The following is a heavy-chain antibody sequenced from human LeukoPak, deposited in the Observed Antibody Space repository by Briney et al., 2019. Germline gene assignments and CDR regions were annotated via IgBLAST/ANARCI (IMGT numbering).Heavy chain of an antibody. CDR3: ARRGYSYDYYYYYYMDV. CDR2: IYTSGST. J-gene: IGHJ6*03. V-gene: IGHV4-61*02. D-gene: IGHD5-18*01. Sequence: PSQTLSLTCTVSGGSISSGSYYWRWLRQPAGTGLEWIGRIYTSGSTNYNPSLKSRVTMSVDTSKNQFSLKLSSVTAADTAVYYCARRGYSYDYYYYYYMDVWGKGTTVTVSS. CDR1: GGSISSGSYY.